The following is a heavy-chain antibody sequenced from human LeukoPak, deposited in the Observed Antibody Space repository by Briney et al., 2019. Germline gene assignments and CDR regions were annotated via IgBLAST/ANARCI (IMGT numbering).Heavy chain of an antibody. Sequence: ASVTVSCKASGYTFTSYGISWVRQAPGQGLEWMGWISAYNGNTNYAQKLQGRVTMTTDTSTSTAYMELRSLRSDDTAVYYCARDVKHFRVVPAAKDYWGQGTLVTVSS. CDR2: ISAYNGNT. CDR3: ARDVKHFRVVPAAKDY. CDR1: GYTFTSYG. D-gene: IGHD2-2*01. J-gene: IGHJ4*02. V-gene: IGHV1-18*01.